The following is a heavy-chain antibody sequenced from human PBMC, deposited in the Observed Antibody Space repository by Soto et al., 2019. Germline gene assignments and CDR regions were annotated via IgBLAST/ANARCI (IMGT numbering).Heavy chain of an antibody. D-gene: IGHD2-21*01. CDR2: IKNKTDGGTT. J-gene: IGHJ6*02. CDR3: TTDLLLRIEGTLITMDV. CDR1: GFTFSNAW. V-gene: IGHV3-15*01. Sequence: NPGGSLRLSCAASGFTFSNAWMSWVRQAPGKGLEWVGRIKNKTDGGTTDYAAPVKGRFTISRDDSKNTLYLQMNSLKTEDTAVYYCTTDLLLRIEGTLITMDVWGQGSTVTGSS.